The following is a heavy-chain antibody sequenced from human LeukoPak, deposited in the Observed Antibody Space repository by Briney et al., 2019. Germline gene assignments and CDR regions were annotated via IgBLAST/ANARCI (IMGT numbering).Heavy chain of an antibody. CDR3: AKGRDKYQLLSKNWFDP. Sequence: GGSLRLSCAASGFTFDDYAMHWVRQAPGKGLEWVSGISWNSGSIGYADSVKGRFTISGDNAKNSLYLQMNSLRAEDTALYYYAKGRDKYQLLSKNWFDPWGQGTLVTVSS. V-gene: IGHV3-9*01. CDR2: ISWNSGSI. CDR1: GFTFDDYA. J-gene: IGHJ5*02. D-gene: IGHD2-2*01.